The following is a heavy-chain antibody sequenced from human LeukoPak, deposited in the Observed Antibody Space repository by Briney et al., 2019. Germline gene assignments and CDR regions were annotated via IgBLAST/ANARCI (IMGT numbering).Heavy chain of an antibody. J-gene: IGHJ4*02. CDR2: ISAYNGNT. CDR1: GYTFTSYG. V-gene: IGHV1-18*01. CDR3: ARHQFCSGGTCYSNFDY. D-gene: IGHD2-15*01. Sequence: HRASVKVSCKASGYTFTSYGISWVRQAPGQGLEWMGWISAYNGNTNYAQKLQGRVTMTTDTSTSTAYMELRSLRSDDTAVYYCARHQFCSGGTCYSNFDYWGQGTLVTVSS.